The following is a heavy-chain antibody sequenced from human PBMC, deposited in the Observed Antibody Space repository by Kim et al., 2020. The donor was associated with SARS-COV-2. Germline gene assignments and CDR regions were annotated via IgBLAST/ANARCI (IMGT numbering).Heavy chain of an antibody. Sequence: YAGHVNGRFTISRDNAKNTLYLEMNSLRAEDTAVYYCASPPSYGYGAFDIWGQGTMVTVSS. J-gene: IGHJ3*02. D-gene: IGHD5-18*01. CDR3: ASPPSYGYGAFDI. V-gene: IGHV3-74*01.